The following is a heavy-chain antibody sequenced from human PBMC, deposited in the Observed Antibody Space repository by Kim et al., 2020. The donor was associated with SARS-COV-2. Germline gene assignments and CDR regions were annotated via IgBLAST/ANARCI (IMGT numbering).Heavy chain of an antibody. CDR3: VHATFFSY. V-gene: IGHV3-74*03. CDR2: GGGT. J-gene: IGHJ4*02. Sequence: GGGTLYGNAVKGRFTTARDNAKNILYLQMNSLRDDDTAVYYSVHATFFSYWGQGALVTVSS.